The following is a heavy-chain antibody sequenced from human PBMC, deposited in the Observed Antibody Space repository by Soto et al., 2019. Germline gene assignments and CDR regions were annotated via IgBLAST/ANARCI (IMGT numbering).Heavy chain of an antibody. D-gene: IGHD3-10*01. CDR3: VGDGDTGGLSYFDY. CDR1: GFTFSSYA. V-gene: IGHV3-23*01. Sequence: GGSLRLSCAASGFTFSSYAMSWVRQAPGKGLEWVSAISGSGGSTYYADSVKGRFTISRDNSKNTLYLQMNSLRAEDTAVYYCVGDGDTGGLSYFDYWGQGTLVTVSS. CDR2: ISGSGGST. J-gene: IGHJ4*02.